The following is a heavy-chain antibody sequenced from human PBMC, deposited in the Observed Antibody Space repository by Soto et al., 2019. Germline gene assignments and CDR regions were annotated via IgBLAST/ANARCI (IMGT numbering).Heavy chain of an antibody. CDR1: GYTFSGYS. D-gene: IGHD2-21*01. J-gene: IGHJ6*02. V-gene: IGHV1-18*04. CDR2: ISGYNGNT. CDR3: ARDVFCGGAPACPDMDV. Sequence: ASVKVSCKASGYTFSGYSITWVRQAPGQGLEWMGRISGYNGNTNYARTLRGRLTLTTDTSTSTAYMELRSLTSDDTAVYYCARDVFCGGAPACPDMDVWGQGXTVTVSS.